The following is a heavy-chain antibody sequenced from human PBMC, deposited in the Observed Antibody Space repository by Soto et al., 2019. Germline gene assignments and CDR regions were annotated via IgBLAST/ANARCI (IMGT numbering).Heavy chain of an antibody. CDR1: GFTFRNYG. Sequence: GGSLRLSCAASGFTFRNYGMHWVRQAPGKGLEWVAVIYYDGSKQYYADSVKGRFSISRDNSQNTLYLQMNSLRAEDSALYYCVRDIRSTYFDYWGQGALVTVSS. V-gene: IGHV3-33*01. D-gene: IGHD1-26*01. J-gene: IGHJ4*02. CDR2: IYYDGSKQ. CDR3: VRDIRSTYFDY.